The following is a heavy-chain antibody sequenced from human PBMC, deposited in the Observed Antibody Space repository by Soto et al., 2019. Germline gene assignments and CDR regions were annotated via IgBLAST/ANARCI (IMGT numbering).Heavy chain of an antibody. CDR1: GDSVSSGSNY. D-gene: IGHD5-18*01. CDR3: ACIFSGGYGYGFYYYGMDV. Sequence: SETLSLTCSVSGDSVSSGSNYWSWIRQPPGKGLEWIGYIDYSGSTYYNPSLKSRVTISVDTSKNQFSLKLSSVTAADTAVYYCACIFSGGYGYGFYYYGMDVWGQGTTVTVSS. J-gene: IGHJ6*02. CDR2: IDYSGST. V-gene: IGHV4-61*01.